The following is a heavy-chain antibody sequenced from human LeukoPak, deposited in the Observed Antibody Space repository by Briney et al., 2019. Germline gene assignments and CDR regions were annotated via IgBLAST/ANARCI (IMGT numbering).Heavy chain of an antibody. D-gene: IGHD2-2*01. CDR1: GFTFSSYA. J-gene: IGHJ4*02. CDR3: AKHIVVVPAATDYFDY. CDR2: ISGSGGST. V-gene: IGHV3-23*01. Sequence: GGSLRLSCAASGFTFSSYAMSWVRQAPGKGLEWVSAISGSGGSTYYADSVKGRFTISRDNSKNTLYLQMNSLRAEDTAVYYCAKHIVVVPAATDYFDYWGQGTLVTVSS.